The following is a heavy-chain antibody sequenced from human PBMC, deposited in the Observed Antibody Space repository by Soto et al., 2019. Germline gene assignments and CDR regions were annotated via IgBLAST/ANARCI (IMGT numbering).Heavy chain of an antibody. CDR1: GGSIGSYY. J-gene: IGHJ6*02. D-gene: IGHD5-18*01. CDR2: IYYSGST. CDR3: ARGGYSYGTPYGMDV. V-gene: IGHV4-59*01. Sequence: SETLSLTCTVSGGSIGSYYWSWIRQPPGKGLEWIGYIYYSGSTNYNPSLKSRVTISVDTSKNQFSLKLSSVTAADTAVYYCARGGYSYGTPYGMDVWGQGTTVTVSS.